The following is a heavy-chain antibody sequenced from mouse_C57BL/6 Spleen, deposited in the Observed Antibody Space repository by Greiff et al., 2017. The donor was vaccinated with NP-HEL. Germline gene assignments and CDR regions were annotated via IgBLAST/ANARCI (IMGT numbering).Heavy chain of an antibody. Sequence: QVQLQQSGAELARPGASVKLSCKASGYTFTSYGISWVKQRPGQGLEWIGEIYPRSGNTYYNEKFKGKAPLTADKSSSTAYMEHRGMTSEDSAVYYCARNQSYYFDYWGQGTTLTVSS. J-gene: IGHJ2*01. CDR2: IYPRSGNT. CDR3: ARNQSYYFDY. CDR1: GYTFTSYG. V-gene: IGHV1-81*01.